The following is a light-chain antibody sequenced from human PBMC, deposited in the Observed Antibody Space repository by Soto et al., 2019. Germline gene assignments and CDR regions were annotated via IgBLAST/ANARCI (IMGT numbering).Light chain of an antibody. V-gene: IGKV3-20*01. CDR1: QSVSSSY. J-gene: IGKJ4*01. Sequence: EIVLTQSPGTLALYQGARATLSCRPSQSVSSSYLAWYQQKPGQAPRLLIHSASSRATGITDRFSGSGSGTDFTLTISGPELEDVAVNYCKQYSRSHHTLGGGAKGDLK. CDR2: SAS. CDR3: KQYSRSHHT.